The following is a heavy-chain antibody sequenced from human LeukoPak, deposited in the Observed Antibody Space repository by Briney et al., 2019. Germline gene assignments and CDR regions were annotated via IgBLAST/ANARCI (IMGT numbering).Heavy chain of an antibody. CDR2: INHSGTT. CDR1: GGSFSGYY. CDR3: ARGWITFGGVITN. J-gene: IGHJ4*02. D-gene: IGHD3-16*02. V-gene: IGHV4-34*01. Sequence: SETLSLTCAVYGGSFSGYYWSWIRQPPGKGLEWIGEINHSGTTDYNPSLKSRVTISVDTSKNQFSLKLSSVTATDTAVYYCARGWITFGGVITNWGQGTLVTVSS.